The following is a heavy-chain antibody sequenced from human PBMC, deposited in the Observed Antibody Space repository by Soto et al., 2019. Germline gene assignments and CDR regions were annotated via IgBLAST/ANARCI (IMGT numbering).Heavy chain of an antibody. V-gene: IGHV4-34*01. CDR2: INQSGST. D-gene: IGHD3-22*01. Sequence: SETLSLTCGVYGGSFSGYYWSWIRQPPGKGLEWIGEINQSGSTNYNPSLKSRVTISIDTSKNQFSLKLSSVTAADTAVYFCSRGRYHDSSGYYDAFDIWGQGTMVTVSS. J-gene: IGHJ3*02. CDR3: SRGRYHDSSGYYDAFDI. CDR1: GGSFSGYY.